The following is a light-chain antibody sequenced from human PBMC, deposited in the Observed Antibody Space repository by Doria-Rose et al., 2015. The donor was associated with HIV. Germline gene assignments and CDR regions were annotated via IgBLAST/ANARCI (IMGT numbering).Light chain of an antibody. Sequence: DIRVTQSPESLGMSLGERATLNCTSDPSLLYTSKNYLAWYQQKPGQPPKVLIYWASTRQSGVTARFSGSGSGTDFTLTISSLEAEDVAVYYCQQYYDTPSFGPGTTVDIK. CDR3: QQYYDTPS. V-gene: IGKV4-1*01. J-gene: IGKJ3*01. CDR2: WAS. CDR1: PSLLYTSKNY.